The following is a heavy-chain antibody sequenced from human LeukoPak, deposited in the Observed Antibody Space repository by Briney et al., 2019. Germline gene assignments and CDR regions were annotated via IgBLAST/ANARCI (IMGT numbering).Heavy chain of an antibody. CDR2: IRYDGSNK. D-gene: IGHD1-26*01. CDR1: GFTFSSYG. Sequence: PGGSLRLSCAASGFTFSSYGMHWVRQAPGKGLEWVAFIRYDGSNKYYADSVKGRFTISRDNSKNTLYLQMNSLRAEDTAVYYCAKDRGGSYPYEYYYYYMGVWGKGTTVTVSS. CDR3: AKDRGGSYPYEYYYYYMGV. J-gene: IGHJ6*03. V-gene: IGHV3-30*02.